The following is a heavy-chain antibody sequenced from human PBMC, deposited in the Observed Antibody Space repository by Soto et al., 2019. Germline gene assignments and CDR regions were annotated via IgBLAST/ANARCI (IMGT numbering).Heavy chain of an antibody. Sequence: AGGSLRLSCAASGFTFSNAWMSWVRQAPGKGLEWVGRIKSKTDGGTTDYAAPVKGRFTISRDGSKNTLYLQMNSLKTEDTAVYYCTTIVVVAATDGMDVWGQGTTVTVSS. CDR1: GFTFSNAW. CDR3: TTIVVVAATDGMDV. V-gene: IGHV3-15*01. J-gene: IGHJ6*02. CDR2: IKSKTDGGTT. D-gene: IGHD2-15*01.